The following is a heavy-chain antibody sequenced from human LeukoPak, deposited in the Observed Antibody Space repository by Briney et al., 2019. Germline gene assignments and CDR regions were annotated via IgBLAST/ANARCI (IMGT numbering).Heavy chain of an antibody. J-gene: IGHJ4*02. D-gene: IGHD1-26*01. CDR3: ARLSTLVGNNGRAALYYFDY. V-gene: IGHV3-33*01. CDR1: GFTFSSFG. CDR2: MVNDGSQT. Sequence: PGGSLRPSCAASGFTFSSFGMHWVRQAPGKGLDWVAVMVNDGSQTSYADSVKGRFTISRDNSKNTLYLQMNSLRVEDTAVYYCARLSTLVGNNGRAALYYFDYWGQGTLVTVSS.